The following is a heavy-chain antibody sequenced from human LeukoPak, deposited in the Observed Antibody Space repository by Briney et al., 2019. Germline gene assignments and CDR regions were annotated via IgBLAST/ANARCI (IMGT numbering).Heavy chain of an antibody. CDR3: ARGPRWLRTFLY. Sequence: SETLSLICAGGSFSGYYWSGIRQPPGKGLEWIGEISHSGITNYNPSLKSRVTISVDTSKNQFSLKLRSVTAADTAVYYCARGPRWLRTFLYWGQRTVVTLSS. D-gene: IGHD5-12*01. J-gene: IGHJ4*02. CDR1: GSFSGYY. V-gene: IGHV4-34*01. CDR2: ISHSGIT.